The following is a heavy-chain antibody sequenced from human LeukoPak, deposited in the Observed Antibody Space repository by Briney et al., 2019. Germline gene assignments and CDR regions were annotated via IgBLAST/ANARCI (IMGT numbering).Heavy chain of an antibody. Sequence: SETLSLTCTVSGGSISGHYWGWIRQPPGKGLEWIGCIYYTGDTNYIPSLESRVTISVDTSKNHFSLKLGSVTAADTAIYYCVRVVTGSVDYWGQGALVTVSS. CDR2: IYYTGDT. D-gene: IGHD3-10*01. CDR1: GGSISGHY. V-gene: IGHV4-59*11. CDR3: VRVVTGSVDY. J-gene: IGHJ4*02.